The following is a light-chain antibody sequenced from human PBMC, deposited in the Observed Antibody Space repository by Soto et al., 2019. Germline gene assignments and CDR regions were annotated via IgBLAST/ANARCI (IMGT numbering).Light chain of an antibody. CDR1: QVISSY. Sequence: AIRMTQSPSSLSASTGDRVTITCRASQVISSYLAWYQQKPGKAPKLLIYAASRLQSGVPSRFSGSGSGTDFTLTISCLQSEDFATYYGQQYYSYPLTFGPGTKVDIK. V-gene: IGKV1-8*01. CDR3: QQYYSYPLT. CDR2: AAS. J-gene: IGKJ3*01.